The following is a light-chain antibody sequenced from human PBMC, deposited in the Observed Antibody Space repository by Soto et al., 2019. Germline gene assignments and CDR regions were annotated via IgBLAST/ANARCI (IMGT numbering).Light chain of an antibody. CDR3: QHDNDWVKT. J-gene: IGKJ2*01. CDR2: AAS. Sequence: EIVMTQSPATLSVSPGERATLSCRASQSVSSDLAWYQQKPGQAPRLLIYAASTRATGIPARFSGSGSGTEFTLTISSLQSEDFALYYCQHDNDWVKTFGQGTKLEIK. CDR1: QSVSSD. V-gene: IGKV3-15*01.